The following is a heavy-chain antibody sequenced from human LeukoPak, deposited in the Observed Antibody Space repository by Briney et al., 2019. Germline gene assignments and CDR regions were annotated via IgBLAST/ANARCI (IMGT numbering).Heavy chain of an antibody. D-gene: IGHD2-15*01. CDR2: INPNSGGT. CDR3: ARTVVVVAATVEYFDY. J-gene: IGHJ4*02. CDR1: GYTFTSYA. V-gene: IGHV1-2*04. Sequence: GASVKVSCKASGYTFTSYAMNWVRQAPGQGLEWMGWINPNSGGTNYAQKFQGWVTMTRDTSISTAYMELSRLRSDDTAVYYCARTVVVVAATVEYFDYWGQGTLVTVSS.